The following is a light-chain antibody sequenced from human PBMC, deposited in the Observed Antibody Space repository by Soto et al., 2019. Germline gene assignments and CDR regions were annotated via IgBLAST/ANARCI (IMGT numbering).Light chain of an antibody. V-gene: IGLV2-14*03. CDR3: TSFTATSTLI. CDR1: SSDVGGYNF. CDR2: DVT. Sequence: QSVLTQPASVSGSPGQSITISCTGSSSDVGGYNFVSWYQQHPGKAPKLLIYDVTNRPSGVSTRFSGSKSGNTASLTVSGLKSEDEADYYCTSFTATSTLIFGGGPKLTVL. J-gene: IGLJ2*01.